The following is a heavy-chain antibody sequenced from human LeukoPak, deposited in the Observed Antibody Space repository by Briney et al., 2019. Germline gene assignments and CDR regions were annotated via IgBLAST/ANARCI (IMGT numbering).Heavy chain of an antibody. CDR1: GYTFTTYD. V-gene: IGHV1-8*01. D-gene: IGHD6-19*01. Sequence: ASVKVSCKASGYTFTTYDITWVRQAAEQGLEWMGWMNPNSGNTGYAQKLQGRVTMTTDTSTSTAYMELRSLRSDDTAVYYCARDPIAVAGTSFSDYWGQGTLVTVSS. CDR2: MNPNSGNT. J-gene: IGHJ4*02. CDR3: ARDPIAVAGTSFSDY.